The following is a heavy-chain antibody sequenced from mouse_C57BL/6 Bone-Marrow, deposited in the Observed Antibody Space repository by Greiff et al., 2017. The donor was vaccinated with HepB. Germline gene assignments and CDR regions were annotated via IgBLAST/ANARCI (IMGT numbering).Heavy chain of an antibody. J-gene: IGHJ2*01. CDR2: INPNNGGT. D-gene: IGHD1-1*01. Sequence: EVKLQQSGPELVKPGASVKISCKASGYTFTDYYMNWVKQSHGKSLEWIGDINPNNGGTSYNQKFKGKATLTVDKSSSTAYMELRSLTSEDSAVYYCARWSSSNYFDSWGQGTTLTVSS. CDR3: ARWSSSNYFDS. CDR1: GYTFTDYY. V-gene: IGHV1-26*01.